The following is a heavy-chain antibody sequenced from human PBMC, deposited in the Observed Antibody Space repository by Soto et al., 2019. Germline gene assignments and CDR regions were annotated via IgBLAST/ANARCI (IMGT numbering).Heavy chain of an antibody. CDR1: GFTFSSYA. D-gene: IGHD2-2*01. Sequence: PGGSLRLSCAASGFTFSSYAMHWVRQAPGKGLEWVAVISYDGSNKYYADSVKGRFTISRDNSKNTLYLQMNSLRAEDTAVYYCASRDINCSSTSCSQYYYYYYGMDVWGQGTTVTVSS. V-gene: IGHV3-30-3*01. CDR3: ASRDINCSSTSCSQYYYYYYGMDV. J-gene: IGHJ6*02. CDR2: ISYDGSNK.